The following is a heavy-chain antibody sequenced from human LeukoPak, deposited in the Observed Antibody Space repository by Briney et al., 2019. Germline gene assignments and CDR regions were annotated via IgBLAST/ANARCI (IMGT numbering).Heavy chain of an antibody. Sequence: ASVKVSCKASGYTFTSYGISWVRQAPGQGLEWMGWISAYNGNTNYAQKLQGRVTMTTDTSTSTAYMELRSLRSDDTAVYYCARAMDYYDSSGYKPPDYWGQGTLVTVSS. CDR1: GYTFTSYG. CDR3: ARAMDYYDSSGYKPPDY. J-gene: IGHJ4*02. CDR2: ISAYNGNT. V-gene: IGHV1-18*01. D-gene: IGHD3-22*01.